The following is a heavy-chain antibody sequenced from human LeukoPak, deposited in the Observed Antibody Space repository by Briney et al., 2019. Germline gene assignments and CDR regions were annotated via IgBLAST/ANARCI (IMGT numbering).Heavy chain of an antibody. Sequence: GGSLRLSCAASGFTFSSYWMNWVRQAPGKGLVWVSRINIDGRSTNYADSVKGRFTISRDNAKNTLYLQMKSLRAKDTAVYYCARTPTPYDPLGYWGQGTLVTVSS. CDR2: INIDGRST. J-gene: IGHJ4*02. CDR3: ARTPTPYDPLGY. V-gene: IGHV3-74*01. CDR1: GFTFSSYW. D-gene: IGHD3-3*01.